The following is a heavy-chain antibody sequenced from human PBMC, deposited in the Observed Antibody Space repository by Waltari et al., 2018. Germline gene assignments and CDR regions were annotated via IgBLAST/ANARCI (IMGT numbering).Heavy chain of an antibody. J-gene: IGHJ4*02. CDR1: GGSIRSFY. D-gene: IGHD7-27*01. CDR2: MYYSGST. Sequence: QVQLQESGPGLVKPSETLSLTCTVSGGSIRSFYWSWIRQPTGKGLEWIGYMYYSGSTSYNPALKSRVTISVDTSKNQVSLKLSSVTAADTAVYYCARQWNWGSVHYFDYWGQGTLVTVSS. CDR3: ARQWNWGSVHYFDY. V-gene: IGHV4-59*08.